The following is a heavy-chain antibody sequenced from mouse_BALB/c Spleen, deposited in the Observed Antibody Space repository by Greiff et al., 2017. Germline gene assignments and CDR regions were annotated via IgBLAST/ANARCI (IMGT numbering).Heavy chain of an antibody. D-gene: IGHD2-3*01. CDR2: IRNKANGYTT. CDR3: AREGNGYYLDY. J-gene: IGHJ4*01. Sequence: DVKLVESGGGLVQPGGSLRLSCATSGFTFTDYYMSWVRQPPGKALEWLGFIRNKANGYTTEYSASVKGRFTISRDNSQSILYLQMNTLRAEDSATYYCAREGNGYYLDYWGQGTSVTVSS. CDR1: GFTFTDYY. V-gene: IGHV7-3*02.